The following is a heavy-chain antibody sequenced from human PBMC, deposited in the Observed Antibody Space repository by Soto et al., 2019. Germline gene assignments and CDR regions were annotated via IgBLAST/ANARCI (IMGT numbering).Heavy chain of an antibody. CDR1: GFTFSSYA. D-gene: IGHD5-12*01. CDR3: ARDRSWLRSFYYYYYGMDV. V-gene: IGHV3-30-3*01. CDR2: ISYDGSNK. J-gene: IGHJ6*02. Sequence: GGSLRLSCAASGFTFSSYAMHWVRQAPGKGLEWVAVISYDGSNKYYADSVKGRFTISRDNSKNTLYLQMNSLRAEDTAVYYCARDRSWLRSFYYYYYGMDVWGQGTTVTVSS.